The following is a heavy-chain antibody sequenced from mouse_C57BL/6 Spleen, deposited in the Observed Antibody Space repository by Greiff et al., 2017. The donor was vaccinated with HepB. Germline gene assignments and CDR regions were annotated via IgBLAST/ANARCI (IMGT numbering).Heavy chain of an antibody. J-gene: IGHJ2*01. V-gene: IGHV5-4*01. CDR1: GFTFSSYA. Sequence: EVKLMESGGGLVKPGGSLKLSCAASGFTFSSYAMSWVRQTPEKRLEWVATISDGGSYTYYPDNVKGRFTISRDNAKNNLYLQMSHLKSEDTAMYYCARDISTVVPSFDYWGQGTTLTVSS. D-gene: IGHD1-1*01. CDR3: ARDISTVVPSFDY. CDR2: ISDGGSYT.